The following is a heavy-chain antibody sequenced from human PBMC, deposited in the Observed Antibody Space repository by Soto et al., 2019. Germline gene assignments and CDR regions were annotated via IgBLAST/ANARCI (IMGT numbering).Heavy chain of an antibody. V-gene: IGHV1-69*01. D-gene: IGHD6-25*01. Sequence: SXKTSFKASGGTXTRYPIGWVRQSPGQGLEWMGGIIPIFGTENYAQKFQGRVTITAYESTSTAYMELSSLRYEDTAVYYCAREMALAATNPLDAFDIWGQGTMGTVS. CDR1: GGTXTRYP. J-gene: IGHJ3*02. CDR2: IIPIFGTE. CDR3: AREMALAATNPLDAFDI.